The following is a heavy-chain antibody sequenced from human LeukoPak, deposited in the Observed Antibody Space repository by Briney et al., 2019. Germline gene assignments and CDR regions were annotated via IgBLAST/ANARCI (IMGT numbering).Heavy chain of an antibody. J-gene: IGHJ4*02. V-gene: IGHV1-18*01. Sequence: ASVKVSCKASGYTFTSYGISWVRQAPGQGLEWMGWISAYNGNTNYAQKLQGRVTMTTDTSTSTAYMELRSLSSDDTAVYYCARADSSGTPNLSWGQGTLVTVSS. CDR3: ARADSSGTPNLS. CDR1: GYTFTSYG. CDR2: ISAYNGNT. D-gene: IGHD3-22*01.